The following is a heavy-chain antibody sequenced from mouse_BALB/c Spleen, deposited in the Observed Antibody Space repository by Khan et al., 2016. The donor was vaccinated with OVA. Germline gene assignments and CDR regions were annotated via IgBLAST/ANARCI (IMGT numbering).Heavy chain of an antibody. CDR2: IIPSTDYT. J-gene: IGHJ3*01. CDR1: GYTFTTYT. D-gene: IGHD2-14*01. CDR3: AKEGAYYRSDGWFAY. Sequence: VQLVESGAELARPGASVKMSCKASGYTFTTYTIHWVKQRPGQGLEWIGYIIPSTDYTTYNQKFKDKATLTADKSSSTAYMQLSSLTSDDYAVYYGAKEGAYYRSDGWFAYWGQGTLVTVSA. V-gene: IGHV1-4*01.